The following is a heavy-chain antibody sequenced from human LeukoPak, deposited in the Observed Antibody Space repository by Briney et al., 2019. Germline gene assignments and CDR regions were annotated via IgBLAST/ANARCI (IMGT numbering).Heavy chain of an antibody. J-gene: IGHJ3*02. V-gene: IGHV3-23*01. CDR3: ARRMASATGAFDI. CDR1: GFTFSNFA. CDR2: ISGGGGTT. D-gene: IGHD1-14*01. Sequence: PGGSLRLSCAASGFTFSNFAMSWVRQAPGKRLEWVAAISGGGGTTYYAESVKGRFTISRDNSKNTLYVQINSLTAEDTAVFYCARRMASATGAFDIWGQGTMVTVSS.